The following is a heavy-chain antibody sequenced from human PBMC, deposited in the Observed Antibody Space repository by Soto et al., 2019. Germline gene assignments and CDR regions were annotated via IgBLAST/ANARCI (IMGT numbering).Heavy chain of an antibody. Sequence: PSETLSLTCTVSDYSIKSGYYWGWVRQSPGKGLEWIGTIYHSGTTYYNPSLKSRVTISVDTSKNQFSLKLNSVTAADTAVYYCATLTPPFDYWGQGTLVTVSS. J-gene: IGHJ4*02. CDR3: ATLTPPFDY. CDR1: DYSIKSGYY. D-gene: IGHD3-9*01. V-gene: IGHV4-38-2*02. CDR2: IYHSGTT.